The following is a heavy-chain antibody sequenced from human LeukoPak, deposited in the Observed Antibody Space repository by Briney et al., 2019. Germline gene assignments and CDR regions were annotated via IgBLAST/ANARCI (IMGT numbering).Heavy chain of an antibody. D-gene: IGHD3-10*01. CDR1: GGSISSYY. CDR2: IYYSGST. Sequence: SETLSLTCTASGGSISSYYWSWIRQPPGKGLEWIGYIYYSGSTNYNPSLKSRVTISVDTSKNQFSLKLSSVTAADTAVYYCARLPILWFGELPGFDPWGQGTLVTVSS. V-gene: IGHV4-59*08. CDR3: ARLPILWFGELPGFDP. J-gene: IGHJ5*02.